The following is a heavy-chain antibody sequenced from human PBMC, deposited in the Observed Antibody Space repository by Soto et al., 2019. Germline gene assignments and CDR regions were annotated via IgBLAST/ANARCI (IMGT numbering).Heavy chain of an antibody. D-gene: IGHD6-13*01. Sequence: ASVKVSCKASGYDFTAYDINWVLQASGQGIEWMGWMNPINGAAGSARRFQGRVSMTSNTATCTAYLELTNLRSDDTAVYFCGRGPSPRAPAGGTPYYYAMDVWGQGTTVTVSS. CDR3: GRGPSPRAPAGGTPYYYAMDV. J-gene: IGHJ6*02. CDR2: MNPINGAA. V-gene: IGHV1-8*02. CDR1: GYDFTAYD.